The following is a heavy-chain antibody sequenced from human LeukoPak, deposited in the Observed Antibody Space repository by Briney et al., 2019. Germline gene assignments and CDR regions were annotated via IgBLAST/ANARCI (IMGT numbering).Heavy chain of an antibody. CDR2: VFASGST. J-gene: IGHJ4*02. CDR3: ARHQHYGDYDYFDF. D-gene: IGHD4-17*01. Sequence: SETLSLTCSVSGGSVSGHYWSWIRQTPERGLEWLGFVFASGSTNYNPFFKSRVTMSADMSRNQFYLGLQSVSAADTGVYFCARHQHYGDYDYFDFWGQGTRVTVSS. V-gene: IGHV4-59*08. CDR1: GGSVSGHY.